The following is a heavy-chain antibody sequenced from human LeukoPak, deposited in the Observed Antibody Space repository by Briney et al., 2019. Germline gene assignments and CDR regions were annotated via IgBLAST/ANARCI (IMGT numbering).Heavy chain of an antibody. CDR3: AREVSVTGTTFDGDY. D-gene: IGHD1-7*01. J-gene: IGHJ4*02. CDR1: GYTFTSYD. V-gene: IGHV1-8*01. CDR2: MNPNSGNT. Sequence: ASVKVSCKASGYTFTSYDINWVRQAPGQGLEWMGWMNPNSGNTVYAQKFQGRVTMTRNTSISTAYMELSSLRSEDTAVYYCAREVSVTGTTFDGDYWGEGTLVTVSS.